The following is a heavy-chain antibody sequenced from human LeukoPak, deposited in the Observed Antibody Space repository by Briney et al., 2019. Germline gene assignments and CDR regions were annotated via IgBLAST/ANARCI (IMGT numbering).Heavy chain of an antibody. CDR2: IYSGGST. Sequence: GGSLGLSCAASGFTVSSNYMSWVRQAPGKGLEWVSVIYSGGSTYYADSVKGRFTISRDNSKNTLYLQMNSLRAEDTAVYYCARGGYSGYDSVRRRVDYWGQGTLVTVSS. V-gene: IGHV3-66*01. J-gene: IGHJ4*02. D-gene: IGHD5-12*01. CDR1: GFTVSSNY. CDR3: ARGGYSGYDSVRRRVDY.